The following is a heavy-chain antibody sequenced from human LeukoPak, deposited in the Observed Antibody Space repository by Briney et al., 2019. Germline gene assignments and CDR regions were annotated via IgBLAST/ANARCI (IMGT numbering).Heavy chain of an antibody. J-gene: IGHJ3*02. CDR2: TKQDGSEK. CDR1: GFTLSSYW. CDR3: ARGRLNAFDI. V-gene: IGHV3-7*04. D-gene: IGHD3-16*01. Sequence: GRSLRLSCVASGFTLSSYWMFWVRQAPGKGLEWVANTKQDGSEKYYVDSVKGRFSISRDNAKNSLYLQMNSLRVEDTAVYYCARGRLNAFDIWGQGTMVTVSS.